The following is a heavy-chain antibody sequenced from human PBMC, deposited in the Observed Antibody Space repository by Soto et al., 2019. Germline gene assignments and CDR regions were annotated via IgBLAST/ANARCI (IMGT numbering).Heavy chain of an antibody. CDR3: ARADCTNGVCYRVWFDP. V-gene: IGHV1-18*01. CDR2: ISAYNGNT. Sequence: VKVSCKASGYTFTSYVISWVRQAPGQGLEWMGWISAYNGNTNYAQKLQGGVTMTTDTSTSTAYMELRSLRSDDTAVYYCARADCTNGVCYRVWFDPWGQGTLVTVSS. CDR1: GYTFTSYV. J-gene: IGHJ5*02. D-gene: IGHD2-8*01.